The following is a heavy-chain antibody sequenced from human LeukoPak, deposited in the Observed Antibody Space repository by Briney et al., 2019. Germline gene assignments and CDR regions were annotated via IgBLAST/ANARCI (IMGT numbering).Heavy chain of an antibody. CDR2: ISGSGDIT. J-gene: IGHJ4*02. CDR3: AKDRLRVFGRAAAGGHYFDY. CDR1: GFTFTSYA. Sequence: PGGSLRLSCAASGFTFTSYAMSWVRQTPGKGLEWVSAISGSGDITYYADSVKGRFTISRDNSKNTLYLQMHSLRAEDTAVYYCAKDRLRVFGRAAAGGHYFDYWGQGTLVTVSS. D-gene: IGHD6-13*01. V-gene: IGHV3-23*01.